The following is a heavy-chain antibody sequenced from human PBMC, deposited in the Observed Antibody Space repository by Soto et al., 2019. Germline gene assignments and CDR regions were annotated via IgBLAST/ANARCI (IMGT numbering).Heavy chain of an antibody. CDR1: GGTFSSYA. D-gene: IGHD2-2*02. CDR2: IIPIFGTA. J-gene: IGHJ5*02. Sequence: SVKVSCKASGGTFSSYAISWVRQAPGQGLEWMGGIIPIFGTANCAQKFQGRVTITADESTSTAYMELSSLRSEDTAVYYCARGVGCSSTSCYTTRNWFDPWGQGTLVTVSS. CDR3: ARGVGCSSTSCYTTRNWFDP. V-gene: IGHV1-69*13.